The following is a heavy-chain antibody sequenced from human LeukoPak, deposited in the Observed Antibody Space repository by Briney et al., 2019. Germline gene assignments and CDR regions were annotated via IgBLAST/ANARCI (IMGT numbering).Heavy chain of an antibody. D-gene: IGHD3-22*01. J-gene: IGHJ4*02. CDR2: IIPIFGTA. CDR3: AHGYYDSSGYST. Sequence: ASVKVSCKASGYTFTSYGISWVRQAPGQGLEWMGRIIPIFGTANYAQKFQGRVTITTDESTSTAYMELSSLRSEDTAVYYCAHGYYDSSGYSTWGQGTLVTVSS. CDR1: GYTFTSYG. V-gene: IGHV1-69*05.